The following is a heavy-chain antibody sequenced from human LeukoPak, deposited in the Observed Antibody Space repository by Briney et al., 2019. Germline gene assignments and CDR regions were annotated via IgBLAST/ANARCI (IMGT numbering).Heavy chain of an antibody. D-gene: IGHD2-2*01. J-gene: IGHJ4*02. CDR3: ARRGGCISTSCNLDY. Sequence: ASVKVSCKVSGYTLTELSMHWMRQAPGQGLERVGMINPNGGGTSSAQKFQGRVTMTRDTSTSTVYMDLSSLRSEDTAIYYCARRGGCISTSCNLDYWGQGTLVTVSS. CDR1: GYTLTELS. CDR2: INPNGGGT. V-gene: IGHV1-46*03.